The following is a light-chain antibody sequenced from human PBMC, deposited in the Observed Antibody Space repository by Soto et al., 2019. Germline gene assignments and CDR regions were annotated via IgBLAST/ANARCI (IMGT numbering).Light chain of an antibody. CDR3: AAWDDSLNGLV. CDR1: SSNIGSNT. V-gene: IGLV1-44*01. J-gene: IGLJ1*01. Sequence: QAVVTQPPSASGTPGQRVTISCSGSSSNIGSNTVNWYQQLPGTAPKLLIYNNNQRLSGVPDRFSGSKSGTSASLAISGLQSEDEADYYCAAWDDSLNGLVFGTGTKVTVL. CDR2: NNN.